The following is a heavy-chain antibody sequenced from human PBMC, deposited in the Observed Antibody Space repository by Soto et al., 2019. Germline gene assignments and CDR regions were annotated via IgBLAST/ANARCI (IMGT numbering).Heavy chain of an antibody. J-gene: IGHJ6*03. CDR2: IYSGGST. CDR1: GFTVSSNY. D-gene: IGHD4-17*01. V-gene: IGHV3-53*04. CDR3: ARASPWYGDYYYYYYYMDV. Sequence: EVQLVESGGGLVQPGGSLRLSCAASGFTVSSNYMSWVRQAPGKGLEWVSVIYSGGSTYYADSVKGRFTISRHNSKNTLYLQMNSLRAEDTAVYYCARASPWYGDYYYYYYYMDVWGKGTTVTVSS.